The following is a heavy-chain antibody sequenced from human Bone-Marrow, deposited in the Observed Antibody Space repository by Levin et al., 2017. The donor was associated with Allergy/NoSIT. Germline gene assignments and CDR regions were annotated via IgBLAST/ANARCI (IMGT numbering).Heavy chain of an antibody. CDR3: ARDRDIYYGSGSRNNSMDF. CDR1: YDSIRKYY. CDR2: IFYTSMP. D-gene: IGHD3-10*01. V-gene: IGHV4-59*01. Sequence: KPSETLSLTCTVSYDSIRKYYWNWIRQSPGKGLEWIGYIFYTSMPNYNPSFGSRLTISTDMSRSQISLTLTSVTAADTAVYYCARDRDIYYGSGSRNNSMDFWSQGTWVTVSS. J-gene: IGHJ6*02.